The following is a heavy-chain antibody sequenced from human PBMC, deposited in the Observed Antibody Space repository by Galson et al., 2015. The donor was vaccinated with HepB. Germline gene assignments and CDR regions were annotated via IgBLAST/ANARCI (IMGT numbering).Heavy chain of an antibody. CDR1: GFTFSDYY. CDR2: ISSSGSTI. J-gene: IGHJ4*02. V-gene: IGHV3-11*01. Sequence: SLRLSCAASGFTFSDYYMSWIRQAPGKGLEWVSYISSSGSTIYYADSVKGRFTISRDNAKNSLYLQMNSLRAEDTAVYYCARVDFYSYGDYYFDCWGQGTLVTVSS. CDR3: ARVDFYSYGDYYFDC. D-gene: IGHD5-18*01.